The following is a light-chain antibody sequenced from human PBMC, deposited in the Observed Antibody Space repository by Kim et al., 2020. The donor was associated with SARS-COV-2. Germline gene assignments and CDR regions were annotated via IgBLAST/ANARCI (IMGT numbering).Light chain of an antibody. J-gene: IGLJ3*02. CDR1: SSNIGNNG. Sequence: QSVLTQPPSASGTPGQRVTISCSGSSSNIGNNGVSWYQHLPETAPRLLIYTSDQRPSGVPDRFSASKSGTSASLAITGLQSGDEATYYCAAWDDSLTAEVFGGGTQLTVL. CDR2: TSD. CDR3: AAWDDSLTAEV. V-gene: IGLV1-44*01.